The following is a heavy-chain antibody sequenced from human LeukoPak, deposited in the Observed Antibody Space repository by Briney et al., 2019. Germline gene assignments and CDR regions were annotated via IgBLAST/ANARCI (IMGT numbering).Heavy chain of an antibody. Sequence: SVKVSCKASGGTFSSYAISWVRQAPGQELEWMGGIIPIFGTANYAQKFQGRVTITADKSTSTAYMELSSLRSEDTAVYYCATCLGYSGYDHAFDIWGQGTMVTVSS. CDR3: ATCLGYSGYDHAFDI. V-gene: IGHV1-69*06. J-gene: IGHJ3*02. CDR2: IIPIFGTA. CDR1: GGTFSSYA. D-gene: IGHD5-12*01.